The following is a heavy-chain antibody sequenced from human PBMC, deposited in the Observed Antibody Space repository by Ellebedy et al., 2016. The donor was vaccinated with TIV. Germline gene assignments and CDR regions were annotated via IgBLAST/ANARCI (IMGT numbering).Heavy chain of an antibody. Sequence: SETLSLXXAVYGGSFSGYSWSWIRPPPGRGLEWIGEISHNGNTNYKPSLKSRVTISVDTSRNQFTLNLTSVTAADTAVYYCARVRPINLLYSSSSYWFGPWGQGTLVTVSS. CDR1: GGSFSGYS. CDR3: ARVRPINLLYSSSSYWFGP. CDR2: ISHNGNT. J-gene: IGHJ5*02. V-gene: IGHV4-34*01. D-gene: IGHD6-6*01.